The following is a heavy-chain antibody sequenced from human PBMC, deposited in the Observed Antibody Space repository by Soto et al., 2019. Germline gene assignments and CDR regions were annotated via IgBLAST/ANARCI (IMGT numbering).Heavy chain of an antibody. CDR2: IIPIFGTA. J-gene: IGHJ5*02. Sequence: QVQLVQSGAEVKKPGSSVKVSCKASGGTFSSYAISWVRQAPGQGLEWMGGIIPIFGTANYAQKFQGRVTIPGDESTSTGYRELSSWRSEDTAVYYCAGVLRRVAALDWFDPWGQGTLVTVSS. CDR1: GGTFSSYA. CDR3: AGVLRRVAALDWFDP. V-gene: IGHV1-69*12. D-gene: IGHD6-13*01.